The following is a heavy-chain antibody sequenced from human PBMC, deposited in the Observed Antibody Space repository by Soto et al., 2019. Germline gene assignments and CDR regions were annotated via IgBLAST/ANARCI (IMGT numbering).Heavy chain of an antibody. Sequence: SVKVSCKASGGTFSSYAISWVRQAPGQGLEWMGGIIPIFGTANYAQKFQGRVTITADESTSTAYMELSSLRSEDTAVYYCARAPYYYDSSGYYYRLDYWGQGTLVTVSS. D-gene: IGHD3-22*01. CDR1: GGTFSSYA. CDR2: IIPIFGTA. V-gene: IGHV1-69*13. CDR3: ARAPYYYDSSGYYYRLDY. J-gene: IGHJ4*02.